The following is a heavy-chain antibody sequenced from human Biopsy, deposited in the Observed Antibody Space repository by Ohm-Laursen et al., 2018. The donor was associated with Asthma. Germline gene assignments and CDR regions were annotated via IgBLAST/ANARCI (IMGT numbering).Heavy chain of an antibody. CDR3: ARTFHFWSPYHAEHYQL. J-gene: IGHJ1*01. D-gene: IGHD3-3*01. CDR1: GLTFSSYA. V-gene: IGHV3-7*01. Sequence: SLRLSCAASGLTFSSYAMSWVRQVPGQGLEWVANIKHDGSEKNHVDSLKGRFTISRDNAKNLLFLQMNSLRAEDTAVYYCARTFHFWSPYHAEHYQLWGQGTLVTVSS. CDR2: IKHDGSEK.